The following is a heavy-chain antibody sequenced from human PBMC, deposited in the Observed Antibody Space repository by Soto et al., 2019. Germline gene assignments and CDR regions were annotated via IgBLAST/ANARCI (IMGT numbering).Heavy chain of an antibody. CDR2: ISYDGSNK. CDR3: ACHSSSSPVDY. V-gene: IGHV3-30*03. CDR1: GFTFSSYG. D-gene: IGHD6-6*01. J-gene: IGHJ4*02. Sequence: GGSLRLSCAASGFTFSSYGMHWVRQAPGKGLEWVAVISYDGSNKYYADSVKGRFTISRDNSKNTLYLQMNSLRAEDTAVYYCACHSSSSPVDYWGQGTLVTVSS.